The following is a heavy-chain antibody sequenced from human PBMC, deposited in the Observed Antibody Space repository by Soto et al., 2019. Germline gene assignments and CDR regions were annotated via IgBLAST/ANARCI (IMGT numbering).Heavy chain of an antibody. CDR1: GFTFSDYY. V-gene: IGHV3-11*01. CDR3: ARETYYYGSGSMAH. CDR2: ISSSGSTI. D-gene: IGHD3-10*01. J-gene: IGHJ4*02. Sequence: AGGSLRLSCAASGFTFSDYYMSWIRQAPGKGLEWVSYISSSGSTIYYADSVKGRFTISRDNAKNSLYLQMNSLRAEDTAVYYCARETYYYGSGSMAHWGQGTLVTVSS.